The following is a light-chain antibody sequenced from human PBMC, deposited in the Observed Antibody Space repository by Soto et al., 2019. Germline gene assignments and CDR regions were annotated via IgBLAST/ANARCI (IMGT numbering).Light chain of an antibody. V-gene: IGLV2-14*03. Sequence: QSALTQPASVPGSPGQSITISCSGSSSDVGGYNAVSWYQQHPGKAPKLVIYDDSDRPSGISSRFSASKSGNTASLTISGLQAEDEADYYCSSYATGGSYVFGTWTKLTVL. CDR1: SSDVGGYNA. CDR3: SSYATGGSYV. CDR2: DDS. J-gene: IGLJ1*01.